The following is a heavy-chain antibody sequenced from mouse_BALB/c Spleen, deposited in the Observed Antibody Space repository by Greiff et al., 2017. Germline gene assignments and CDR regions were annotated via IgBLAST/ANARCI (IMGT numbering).Heavy chain of an antibody. CDR3: ARSLLRYFWYFDV. CDR1: GYSITSDYA. V-gene: IGHV3-2*02. D-gene: IGHD1-1*01. Sequence: VQLKESGPGLVKPSQSLSLTCTVTGYSITSDYAWNWIRQFPGNKLEWMGYISYSGSTSYNPSLKSRISITRDTSKNQFFLQLNSVTTEDTATYYCARSLLRYFWYFDVWGAGTTVTVSS. CDR2: ISYSGST. J-gene: IGHJ1*01.